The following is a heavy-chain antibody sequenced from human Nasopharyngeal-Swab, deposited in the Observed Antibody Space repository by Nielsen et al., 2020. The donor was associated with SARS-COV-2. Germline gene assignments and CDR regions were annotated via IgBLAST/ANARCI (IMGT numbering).Heavy chain of an antibody. J-gene: IGHJ4*02. V-gene: IGHV3-13*01. D-gene: IGHD3-10*01. CDR3: ARGALLWFGELSLDY. CDR2: IGTAGDT. CDR1: GFTFSSYD. Sequence: GGSLRLSCAASGFTFSSYDMHWVRQATGKGLEWVSAIGTAGDTYYPGSVKGRFTISRENAKNSLYLQMNSLRAGDTAVYYCARGALLWFGELSLDYWGQRTLVTVSS.